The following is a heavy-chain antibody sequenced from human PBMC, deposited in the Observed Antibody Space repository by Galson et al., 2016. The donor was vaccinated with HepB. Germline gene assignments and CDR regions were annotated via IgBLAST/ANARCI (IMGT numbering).Heavy chain of an antibody. D-gene: IGHD3/OR15-3a*01. Sequence: SVKVSCKASGYTFTSYYMHWVRQAPGQGLEWMGIINPSGGSTSYAQKFQGRVTVTRDTSTSTVYMELSSLSSEDTAVYYCARGTGTGGDFDYWGQGTLGTVSS. J-gene: IGHJ4*02. V-gene: IGHV1-46*01. CDR2: INPSGGST. CDR1: GYTFTSYY. CDR3: ARGTGTGGDFDY.